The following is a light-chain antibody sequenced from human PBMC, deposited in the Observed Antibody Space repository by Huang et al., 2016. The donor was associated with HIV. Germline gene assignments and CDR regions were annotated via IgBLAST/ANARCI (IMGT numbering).Light chain of an antibody. Sequence: AVQLTQFPSSLSASVGARVVITCRASQDISTSLSWCQPKPGMAPKLLISAASKLQSGVSTRFSGDSAGAYFTLVSTNVQPEDVATYYCQQLHDYRVTFGRGTRLDIK. CDR1: QDISTS. J-gene: IGKJ5*01. CDR3: QQLHDYRVT. V-gene: IGKV1D-13*01. CDR2: AAS.